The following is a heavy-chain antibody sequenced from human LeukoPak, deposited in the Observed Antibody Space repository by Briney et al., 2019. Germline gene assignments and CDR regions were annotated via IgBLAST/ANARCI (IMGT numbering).Heavy chain of an antibody. CDR1: GFTFSSYA. Sequence: GGSLRLSCAASGFTFSSYAMSWVRQAPGKGLEWVSAISGSGGSTYYADSVKGRFTISRDNSKNTLYLQMNSLRAEDTAVYYCAKDTSRIAAAGTWHKTYYFDCWGQGTLVTVSS. CDR2: ISGSGGST. D-gene: IGHD6-13*01. J-gene: IGHJ4*02. V-gene: IGHV3-23*01. CDR3: AKDTSRIAAAGTWHKTYYFDC.